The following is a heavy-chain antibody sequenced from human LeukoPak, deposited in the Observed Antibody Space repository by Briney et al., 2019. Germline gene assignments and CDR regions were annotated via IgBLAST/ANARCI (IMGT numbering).Heavy chain of an antibody. CDR2: ISKSGGGT. CDR1: GITFSTIG. V-gene: IGHV3-23*01. Sequence: GGSLRLSCAVSGITFSTIGVSWVRLAPGKGLEWVSIISKSGGGTYYADSVKGRFTISRDNSKDTLYLQMNSLRAEDTAVYYCARGCYYERSGYCPFDYWGPGTLVTVSS. J-gene: IGHJ4*02. D-gene: IGHD3-22*01. CDR3: ARGCYYERSGYCPFDY.